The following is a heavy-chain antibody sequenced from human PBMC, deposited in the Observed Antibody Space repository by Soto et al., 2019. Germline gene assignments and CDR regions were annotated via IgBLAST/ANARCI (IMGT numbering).Heavy chain of an antibody. D-gene: IGHD3-10*01. Sequence: SVKVSCKASGGTFSSYAISWVRQAPGQGLEWMGGIIPIFDTANSAQRFRGRVTITADESTGTAYMELSSLRSEDTAVYFCAGGNFYGSGSYPPFTYWGQGSLVTVSS. V-gene: IGHV1-69*13. J-gene: IGHJ4*02. CDR3: AGGNFYGSGSYPPFTY. CDR1: GGTFSSYA. CDR2: IIPIFDTA.